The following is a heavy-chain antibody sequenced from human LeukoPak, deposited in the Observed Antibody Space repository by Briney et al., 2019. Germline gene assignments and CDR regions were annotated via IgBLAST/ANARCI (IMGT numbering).Heavy chain of an antibody. D-gene: IGHD3-16*02. CDR3: ARDGGVIVYYFDY. CDR1: GYTFTSYD. CDR2: IIPILGIA. J-gene: IGHJ4*02. V-gene: IGHV1-69*04. Sequence: ASVKVSCKASGYTFTSYDINWVRQATGQGLEWMGRIIPILGIANYAQKFQGRVTITADKSTSTAYMELSSLRSEDTAVYYCARDGGVIVYYFDYWGQGTLVTVSS.